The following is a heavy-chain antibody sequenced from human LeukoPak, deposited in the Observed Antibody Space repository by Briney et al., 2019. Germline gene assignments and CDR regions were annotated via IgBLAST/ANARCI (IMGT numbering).Heavy chain of an antibody. CDR3: GRCHYSSNWLFEH. D-gene: IGHD6-13*01. CDR2: IYHSGST. Sequence: PSETLSLTCTVSGASISGTDYWGWIRQPPGKGPEWIGRIYHSGSTYYNPSLKSRVTISVDTANNQFSLKLHSVTAADTAEYYCGRCHYSSNWLFEHWGQGILVTVYS. J-gene: IGHJ4*02. V-gene: IGHV4-38-2*02. CDR1: GASISGTDY.